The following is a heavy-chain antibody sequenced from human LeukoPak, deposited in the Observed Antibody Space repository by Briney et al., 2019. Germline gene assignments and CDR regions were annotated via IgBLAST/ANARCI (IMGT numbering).Heavy chain of an antibody. CDR1: GGSVSSGSYY. D-gene: IGHD6-13*01. V-gene: IGHV4-61*01. CDR2: IYYSGST. J-gene: IGHJ4*02. Sequence: PSETLSLTCTVSGGSVSSGSYYWSWIRQPPGTGLEWIGYIYYSGSTNYNPSLKSRITISVDTSKNQFSLKLSSVTAADTAVYYCARGGIANFDYWGQGTLVTVSS. CDR3: ARGGIANFDY.